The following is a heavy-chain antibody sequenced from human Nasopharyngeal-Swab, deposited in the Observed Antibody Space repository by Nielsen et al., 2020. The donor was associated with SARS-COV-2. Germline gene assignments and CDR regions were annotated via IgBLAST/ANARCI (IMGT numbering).Heavy chain of an antibody. J-gene: IGHJ6*02. V-gene: IGHV3-30*03. Sequence: GGSLRLSCAASGFTFSSYGMHWVRQAPGKGLEWVAVISYDGSNKYYADSVKGRFTISRDNSKNTLYLQMNSLRAEDTAVYYCARVQLDYYDGSGPDYYYYGMDVWGQGTTVTVSS. CDR1: GFTFSSYG. CDR2: ISYDGSNK. D-gene: IGHD3-22*01. CDR3: ARVQLDYYDGSGPDYYYYGMDV.